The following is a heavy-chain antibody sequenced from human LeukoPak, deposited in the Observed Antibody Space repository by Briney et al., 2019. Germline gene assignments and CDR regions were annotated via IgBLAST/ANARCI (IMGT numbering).Heavy chain of an antibody. Sequence: WASVKVSCKASGYTFTGYYMHWVRQAPGQGLEWMGWINPNSGGTNYAQKFQGRVTMTRNTSISTAYMELSSLRSEDTAVYYCARDWDSSSWYYHYYYYMDVWGKGTTVTVSS. V-gene: IGHV1-2*02. J-gene: IGHJ6*03. CDR3: ARDWDSSSWYYHYYYYMDV. CDR1: GYTFTGYY. CDR2: INPNSGGT. D-gene: IGHD6-13*01.